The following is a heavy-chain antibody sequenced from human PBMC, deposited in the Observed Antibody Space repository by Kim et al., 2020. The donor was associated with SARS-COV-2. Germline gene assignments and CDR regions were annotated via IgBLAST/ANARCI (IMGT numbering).Heavy chain of an antibody. D-gene: IGHD3-3*01. J-gene: IGHJ5*02. Sequence: SYADSVEVRLTISRDNAKNSLYLQMNGLRAEDTAVYYCARTLRVLSWFDPWGQGTLVTVSS. CDR3: ARTLRVLSWFDP. V-gene: IGHV3-21*01.